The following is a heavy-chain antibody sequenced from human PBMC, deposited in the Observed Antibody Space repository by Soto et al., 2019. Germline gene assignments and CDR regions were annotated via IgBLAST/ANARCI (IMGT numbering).Heavy chain of an antibody. CDR1: GFTFSNAW. V-gene: IGHV3-15*01. Sequence: GGSLRLSCAASGFTFSNAWMSWVRQAPGKGLEWVGRIKSKTDGGTTDYAAPVKGRFTISRDDSKNTLYLQMNSLKTVDTAVYYCTTDWRPDAFDIWGQGTMVTVSS. D-gene: IGHD6-6*01. J-gene: IGHJ3*02. CDR3: TTDWRPDAFDI. CDR2: IKSKTDGGTT.